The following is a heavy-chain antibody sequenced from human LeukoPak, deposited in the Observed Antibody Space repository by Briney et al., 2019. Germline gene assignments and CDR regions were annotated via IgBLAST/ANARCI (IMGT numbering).Heavy chain of an antibody. CDR2: FDPEDGET. D-gene: IGHD2-2*01. J-gene: IGHJ6*03. Sequence: ASVKVSCKVSGYTLTELSMHWVRQAPGKGLEWMGGFDPEDGETIYAQKFQGRVTMTEDTSTDTAYMELSSLRSEDTAVYYCATGIVVVPAARTYYYMDVWGKGTTVTVSS. V-gene: IGHV1-24*01. CDR3: ATGIVVVPAARTYYYMDV. CDR1: GYTLTELS.